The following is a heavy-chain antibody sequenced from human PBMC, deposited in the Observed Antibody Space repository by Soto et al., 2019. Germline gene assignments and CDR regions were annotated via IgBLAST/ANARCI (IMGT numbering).Heavy chain of an antibody. CDR1: GYTFTSYG. D-gene: IGHD3-22*01. CDR2: ISAYNGNT. CDR3: ARVAHYDSSGYNDY. V-gene: IGHV1-18*01. Sequence: GASVKVSCKASGYTFTSYGISWVRQAPGQGLEWMGWISAYNGNTNYAQKLQGRVTMTTDTSTSTAYMELRSLRSDDTAVYYCARVAHYDSSGYNDYWGQGTLVTVSS. J-gene: IGHJ4*02.